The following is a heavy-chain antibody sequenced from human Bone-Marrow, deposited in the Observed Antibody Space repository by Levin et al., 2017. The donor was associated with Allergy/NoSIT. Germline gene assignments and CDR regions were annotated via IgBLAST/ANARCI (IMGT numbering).Heavy chain of an antibody. D-gene: IGHD6-13*01. J-gene: IGHJ6*02. V-gene: IGHV3-30*04. Sequence: GGSLRLSCAGSGFTFGTYAMYWVRQAPGKGLEWVAVIVYDGSDKYYADSVKGRFTISRDNYQNTLYLQIDSLRAEDTALYYCARGLRITAGDYYYYYGMDVWGQGTAVTVSS. CDR2: IVYDGSDK. CDR3: ARGLRITAGDYYYYYGMDV. CDR1: GFTFGTYA.